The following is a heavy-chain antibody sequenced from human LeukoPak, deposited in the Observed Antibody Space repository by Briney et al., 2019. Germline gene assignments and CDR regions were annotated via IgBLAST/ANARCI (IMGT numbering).Heavy chain of an antibody. D-gene: IGHD5-18*01. J-gene: IGHJ6*02. V-gene: IGHV3-11*01. Sequence: PGGSPRLSCAASRFTFSDYYMSGIRQAPGKGREWVSYISISGSTIYYADAVKGRFTISRDNAKNSLYLQMNSLRAEDTAVYYCARVPGYSYALVYYGMDVWGQGTTVTVSS. CDR3: ARVPGYSYALVYYGMDV. CDR2: ISISGSTI. CDR1: RFTFSDYY.